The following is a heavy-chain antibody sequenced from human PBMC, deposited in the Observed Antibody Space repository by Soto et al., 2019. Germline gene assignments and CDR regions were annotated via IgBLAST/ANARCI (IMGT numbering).Heavy chain of an antibody. V-gene: IGHV1-69*01. J-gene: IGHJ4*02. CDR2: IIPLTETP. D-gene: IGHD2-2*01. CDR3: AIGTRTSWTCDF. Sequence: QVQVVQSGAEVKKPGSSVKVSCKASGGTFSNYAISWVRQAPGHGLEWVGGIIPLTETPVYAQTVQGRLTITADEITSAAYMELSSLRSDDTAVYYCAIGTRTSWTCDFWGQGTVVTVSS. CDR1: GGTFSNYA.